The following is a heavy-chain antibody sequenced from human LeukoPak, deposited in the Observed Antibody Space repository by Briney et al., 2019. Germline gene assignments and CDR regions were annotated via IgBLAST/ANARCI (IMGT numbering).Heavy chain of an antibody. Sequence: GGSLRLSCAVSGFTFSTYEMTRVRQAPGKGLEWVSYISSSGTTIYYTDSVKGRFTISRDNAKNSLYLQMNSLRAEDTAVYYCARDGGYDFWSGYNPRGYFDYWGRGTLVTVSS. V-gene: IGHV3-48*03. J-gene: IGHJ4*02. CDR2: ISSSGTTI. CDR1: GFTFSTYE. D-gene: IGHD3-3*01. CDR3: ARDGGYDFWSGYNPRGYFDY.